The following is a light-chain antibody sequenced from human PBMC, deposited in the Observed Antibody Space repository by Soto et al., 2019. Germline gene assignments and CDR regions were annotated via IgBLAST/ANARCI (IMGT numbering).Light chain of an antibody. Sequence: QPVLTQPPSASGTPGQRVTISCSGSSSNIGSNTVNWYQQLPGTAPKLLIYSNNQRASGVPDRFSGSKSGTSASLAISRLQSEDEADYYCAAWDDSLNGVVFGGGTKVTVL. J-gene: IGLJ2*01. CDR3: AAWDDSLNGVV. CDR1: SSNIGSNT. V-gene: IGLV1-44*01. CDR2: SNN.